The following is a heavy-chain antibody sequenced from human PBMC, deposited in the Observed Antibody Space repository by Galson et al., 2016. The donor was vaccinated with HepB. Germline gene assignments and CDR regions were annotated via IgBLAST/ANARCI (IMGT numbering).Heavy chain of an antibody. D-gene: IGHD3-22*01. CDR1: GFSFSDYY. Sequence: SLRLSCAASGFSFSDYYMSWIRQAPGKGLEWASYISSSINYTNYADSVMGRFTISRDNAKNSLYLQMNSLRAEDTAVYYCATSEGHYYDSSGPFDYWGQGTLVTVSS. V-gene: IGHV3-11*06. CDR3: ATSEGHYYDSSGPFDY. CDR2: ISSSINYT. J-gene: IGHJ4*02.